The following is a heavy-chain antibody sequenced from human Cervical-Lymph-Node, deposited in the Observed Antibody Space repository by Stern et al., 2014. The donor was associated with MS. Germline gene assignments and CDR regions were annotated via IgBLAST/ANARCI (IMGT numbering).Heavy chain of an antibody. Sequence: QVQLVQSGAEVKKPGSSVKVSCKASGGTFSTFSINWVRQVPGQSLEWMGGIIPIFDTTNFAQKCQGRVTITADSSTSTVYMALNSLRFDDTAVYYCVLPSTVTTAAFDVWGRGTMVTVSS. CDR3: VLPSTVTTAAFDV. CDR2: IIPIFDTT. J-gene: IGHJ3*01. CDR1: GGTFSTFS. V-gene: IGHV1-69*14. D-gene: IGHD4-11*01.